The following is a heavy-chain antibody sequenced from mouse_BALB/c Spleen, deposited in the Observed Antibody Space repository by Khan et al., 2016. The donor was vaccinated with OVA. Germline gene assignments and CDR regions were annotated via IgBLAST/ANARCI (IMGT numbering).Heavy chain of an antibody. CDR3: GRVGFNGTMDS. V-gene: IGHV9-3-1*01. CDR1: GYTFTTFG. J-gene: IGHJ4*01. Sequence: QVQLQQSGPEVKKPGETVKISFKASGYTFTTFGMNWVRQAPGKGLKWMGWINTYTGKPTYADDFKGRFAFSLETSASTAYLQINNLKNEDTATXFCGRVGFNGTMDSWGQGTSVTVSS. CDR2: INTYTGKP.